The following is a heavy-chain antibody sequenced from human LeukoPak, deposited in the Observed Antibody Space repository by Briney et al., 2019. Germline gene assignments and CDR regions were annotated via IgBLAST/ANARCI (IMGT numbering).Heavy chain of an antibody. CDR1: GDSVSTYY. CDR3: ARLCHRGRSGSYYNFPQDV. Sequence: SETLSLTCTVSGDSVSTYYWSWIRQPAGKGLEWIGRIYSSVSTNYNPSLKSRVTMSVDTSKNQFSLKLSSVTAADTAVYYCARLCHRGRSGSYYNFPQDVWGQGTTVTVSS. V-gene: IGHV4-4*07. J-gene: IGHJ6*02. CDR2: IYSSVST. D-gene: IGHD3-10*01.